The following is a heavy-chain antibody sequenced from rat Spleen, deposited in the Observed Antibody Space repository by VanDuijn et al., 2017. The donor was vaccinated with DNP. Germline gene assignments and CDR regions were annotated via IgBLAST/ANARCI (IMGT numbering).Heavy chain of an antibody. Sequence: EVQLVESGGGLMQPGRSMKLSCVASGFTFSHYYMAWVRQAPTKALEWVASISNGGFNTSYRDSVKGRFTISRDNAKDTLYLQMDSLRSEETATYYCARHYGFNYFDYWGQGVMVTVSS. CDR1: GFTFSHYY. CDR2: ISNGGFNT. J-gene: IGHJ2*01. CDR3: ARHYGFNYFDY. D-gene: IGHD1-11*01. V-gene: IGHV5S11*01.